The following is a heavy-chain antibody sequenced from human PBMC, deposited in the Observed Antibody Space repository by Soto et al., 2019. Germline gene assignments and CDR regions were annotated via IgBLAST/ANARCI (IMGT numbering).Heavy chain of an antibody. J-gene: IGHJ4*02. D-gene: IGHD6-19*01. Sequence: GGSLRLSCAASGFTFSSYWMHWVRQAPGKGLVWVSGINIDGTSTSYADSVKGRSTISRDNAKNRLYMQMNSLRAEDTAVYYCASPKYSSGWYVGWGQGTLVTVSS. CDR2: INIDGTST. V-gene: IGHV3-74*01. CDR1: GFTFSSYW. CDR3: ASPKYSSGWYVG.